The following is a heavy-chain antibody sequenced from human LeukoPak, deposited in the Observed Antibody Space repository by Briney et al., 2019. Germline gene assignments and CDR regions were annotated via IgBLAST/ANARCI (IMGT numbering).Heavy chain of an antibody. CDR3: AKVSGCSSTSCYRGFDY. CDR1: GYTFTDYQ. CDR2: INPKSGGT. J-gene: IGHJ4*02. Sequence: AAVNVSCKASGYTFTDYQVHWVRQAPGQGLEWMGWINPKSGGTNYAQKFQGRVTMTRDTSITTSSMELSTLRPGDTALYFCAKVSGCSSTSCYRGFDYWGQGTLVTVST. V-gene: IGHV1-2*02. D-gene: IGHD2-2*01.